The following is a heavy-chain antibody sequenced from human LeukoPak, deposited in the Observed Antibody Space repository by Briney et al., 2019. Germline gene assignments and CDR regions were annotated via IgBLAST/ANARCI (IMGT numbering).Heavy chain of an antibody. V-gene: IGHV3-33*01. CDR2: IWYDGSNK. Sequence: GRSLRLSCAASGFTFSSYGMHWVRQAPGKGLEWVAVIWYDGSNKYYADSVKGRFTISRDNSKNTLYLQMNSLRAEDTAVYYCARDLRSYYYGSGSSNWFDPWGQGTLVTVSS. D-gene: IGHD3-10*01. J-gene: IGHJ5*02. CDR1: GFTFSSYG. CDR3: ARDLRSYYYGSGSSNWFDP.